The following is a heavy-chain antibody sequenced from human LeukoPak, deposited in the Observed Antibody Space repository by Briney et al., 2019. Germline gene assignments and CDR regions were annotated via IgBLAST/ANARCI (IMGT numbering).Heavy chain of an antibody. CDR1: GYTFTSYG. V-gene: IGHV1-18*01. CDR3: ARDPPHSSGPNSPCFEY. CDR2: ISTYNDNT. J-gene: IGHJ4*02. D-gene: IGHD6-19*01. Sequence: ASVKVSCKASGYTFTSYGISWVRQAPGQGLEWMGWISTYNDNTEYAQKFQGRLTMTTDTSTSTAYMELRSLRSDDTAVYYCARDPPHSSGPNSPCFEYWGQGTLVTVSS.